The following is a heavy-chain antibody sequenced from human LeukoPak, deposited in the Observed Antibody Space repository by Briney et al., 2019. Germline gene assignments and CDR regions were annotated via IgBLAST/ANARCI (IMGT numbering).Heavy chain of an antibody. Sequence: GASVKVSCKASGGTFSSLTINWVRQAPGQGLEWMGGIIPIFGRANYAQKFQGRVTITADDSTSTAYMELSSLRSEDTPVYYCADLVYCSSSSCYEPFNQTWGQGTLVTVSS. J-gene: IGHJ4*02. CDR3: ADLVYCSSSSCYEPFNQT. D-gene: IGHD2-2*01. CDR1: GGTFSSLT. CDR2: IIPIFGRA. V-gene: IGHV1-69*13.